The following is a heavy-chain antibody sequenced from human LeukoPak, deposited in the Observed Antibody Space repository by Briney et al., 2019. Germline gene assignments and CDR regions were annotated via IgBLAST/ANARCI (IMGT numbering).Heavy chain of an antibody. D-gene: IGHD3-22*01. CDR3: ARDGNYDSSGYYFDFDY. J-gene: IGHJ4*02. Sequence: EGSLRLSCAAAGFTFSTYGMHWVRQAPGKGLEWVAVIWYDGSNKYYADSVKGRFTISRDNSKNTLYLQMNSLRAEDTAVYYCARDGNYDSSGYYFDFDYWGQGTLVTVSS. CDR2: IWYDGSNK. CDR1: GFTFSTYG. V-gene: IGHV3-33*01.